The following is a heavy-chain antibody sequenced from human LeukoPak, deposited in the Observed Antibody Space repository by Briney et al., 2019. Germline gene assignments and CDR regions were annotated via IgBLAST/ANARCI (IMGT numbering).Heavy chain of an antibody. CDR3: TRYSGYWFDP. J-gene: IGHJ5*02. CDR1: GLTFGDYA. D-gene: IGHD5-12*01. CDR2: IRSKAYGGTT. V-gene: IGHV3-49*04. Sequence: GGSLRLSCTASGLTFGDYAMSWVRQAPEKGLEWVSFIRSKAYGGTTEYAASVKGRFTISRDDSTSIAYLQMNSLKTEDTAVYYCTRYSGYWFDPWGQGTLVTVSS.